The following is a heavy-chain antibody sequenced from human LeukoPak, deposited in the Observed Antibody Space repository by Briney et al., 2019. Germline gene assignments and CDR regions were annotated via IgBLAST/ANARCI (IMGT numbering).Heavy chain of an antibody. V-gene: IGHV1-24*01. CDR3: ATRGSFYGGNDY. CDR1: GYTLTELS. D-gene: IGHD4-23*01. CDR2: FDPEDGET. J-gene: IGHJ4*02. Sequence: GASVKVSCKVSGYTLTELSMHWVRQAPGKGLEWTGGFDPEDGETIYAQKFQGRVTMTEDTSTDTAYMELSSLRSEDTAVYYCATRGSFYGGNDYWGQGTLVTVSS.